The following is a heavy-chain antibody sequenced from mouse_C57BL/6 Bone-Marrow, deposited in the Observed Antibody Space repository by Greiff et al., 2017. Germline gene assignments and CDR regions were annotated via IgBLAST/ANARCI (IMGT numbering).Heavy chain of an antibody. CDR3: ARLLRSYFDY. CDR2: INPYNGGT. V-gene: IGHV1-19*01. Sequence: EVQLKESGPVLVKPGASVKMSCKASGYTFTDYYMNWVKQSHGKSLEWIGVINPYNGGTSYNQKFKGKATLTVAKSSSTAYMELNSLTSENSAVYYCARLLRSYFDYWGQSTTLTVST. CDR1: GYTFTDYY. J-gene: IGHJ2*01. D-gene: IGHD1-1*01.